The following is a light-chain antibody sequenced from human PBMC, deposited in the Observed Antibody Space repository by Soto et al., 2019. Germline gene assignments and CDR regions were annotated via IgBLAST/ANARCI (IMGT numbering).Light chain of an antibody. J-gene: IGLJ2*01. CDR1: RSNIGSNH. CDR3: ATWDDSLRAVY. Sequence: QSVLTQPPSVSATPGQRVTIACSGGRSNIGSNHVYWYQHLPGTAPKLVIFRNDQRPSGVPDRFSGSKSRTSASLAISGLRSDDEAEYYCATWDDSLRAVYFGGGTKLTVL. CDR2: RND. V-gene: IGLV1-47*01.